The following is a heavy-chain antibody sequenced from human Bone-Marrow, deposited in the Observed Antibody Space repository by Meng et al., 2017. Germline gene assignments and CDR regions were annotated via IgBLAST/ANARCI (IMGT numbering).Heavy chain of an antibody. V-gene: IGHV3-48*03. J-gene: IGHJ3*02. D-gene: IGHD6-13*01. CDR3: ARDGTYSSSWHDAFDI. CDR2: ISSSGSTI. Sequence: GGSLRLSCAASGFTFSSYEMNWVRQAPGEGLEWVSYISSSGSTIYYADSVKGRFTISRDNAKNSLYLQMNSLRAEDTAVYYCARDGTYSSSWHDAFDIWGQGTMVTVSS. CDR1: GFTFSSYE.